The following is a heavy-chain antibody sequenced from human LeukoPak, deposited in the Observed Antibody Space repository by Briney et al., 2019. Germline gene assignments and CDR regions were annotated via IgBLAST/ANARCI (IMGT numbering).Heavy chain of an antibody. CDR2: INPNSGGT. D-gene: IGHD2-15*01. Sequence: GASVKVSCKASGYTFTGYYIHWVRQAPGQGLEWMGWINPNSGGTKYAQNFQGRVTMTRDTSSSTAHMELSRLRSDDTAVYYCARGDCSVSGCHGGNWFDPWGQGTLVTVSS. CDR1: GYTFTGYY. CDR3: ARGDCSVSGCHGGNWFDP. J-gene: IGHJ5*02. V-gene: IGHV1-2*02.